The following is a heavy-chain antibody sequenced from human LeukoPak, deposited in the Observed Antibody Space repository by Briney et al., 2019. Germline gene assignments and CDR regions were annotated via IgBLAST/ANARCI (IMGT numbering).Heavy chain of an antibody. J-gene: IGHJ5*02. CDR3: ARLVGYYSGGSCYGWFDP. V-gene: IGHV4-59*08. CDR2: IYYTGST. Sequence: SETLSLTCTVSGGSISGYYWGWVRQPPGKGLEWIGSIYYTGSTSYNPSLKSRVTISVDTSKNQFSLKLSSVTAADTAVYYCARLVGYYSGGSCYGWFDPWGQGTLVTVSS. CDR1: GGSISGYY. D-gene: IGHD2-15*01.